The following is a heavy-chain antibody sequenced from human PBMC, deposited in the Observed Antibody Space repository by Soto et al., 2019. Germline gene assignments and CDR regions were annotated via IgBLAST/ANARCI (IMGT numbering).Heavy chain of an antibody. CDR1: GGSISSGGYY. J-gene: IGHJ4*02. CDR2: IYYSGST. CDR3: ARSPEATVTAFDY. D-gene: IGHD4-17*01. V-gene: IGHV4-31*03. Sequence: QVQLQESGPGLVKPSQTLSLTCTVSGGSISSGGYYWSWIRQHPGKGLEWIGYIYYSGSTYYNPSLKSRVTISVDTSKTQFSPKLSSVTAADTAVYYCARSPEATVTAFDYWGQGTLVTVSS.